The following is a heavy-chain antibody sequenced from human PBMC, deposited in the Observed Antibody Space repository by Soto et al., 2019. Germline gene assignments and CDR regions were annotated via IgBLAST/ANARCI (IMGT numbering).Heavy chain of an antibody. V-gene: IGHV4-59*01. CDR2: IYYSGTT. J-gene: IGHJ4*02. CDR3: ARAHPCGGNSGYFDY. D-gene: IGHD2-21*02. Sequence: KTSETLSLTXTVSGGSISHYYWSWIRQPPGKGLEWIGYIYYSGTTNYNPSLKSRVTISVDTSKNQFSLNLRSVTAADTAVFYCARAHPCGGNSGYFDYWGQGALVTVSS. CDR1: GGSISHYY.